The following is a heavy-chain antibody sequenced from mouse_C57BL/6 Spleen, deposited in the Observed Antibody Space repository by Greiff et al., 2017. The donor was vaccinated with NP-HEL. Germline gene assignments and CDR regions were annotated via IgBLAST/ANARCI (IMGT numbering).Heavy chain of an antibody. CDR2: IHPNSGST. V-gene: IGHV1-64*01. J-gene: IGHJ2*01. Sequence: QVQLQQPGAELVKPGASVKLSCKASGYTFTSYWMHWVKQRPGQGLEWIGMIHPNSGSTNYNEKFKSKATLTVDKSSSTAYMQLSSLTSEDSAVFYCARDYYGSSYPFSDYWGQGTTLTVSS. CDR1: GYTFTSYW. D-gene: IGHD1-1*01. CDR3: ARDYYGSSYPFSDY.